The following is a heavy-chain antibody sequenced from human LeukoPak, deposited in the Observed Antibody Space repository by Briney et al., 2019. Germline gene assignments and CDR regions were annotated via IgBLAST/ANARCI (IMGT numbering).Heavy chain of an antibody. CDR1: GFTFSTYG. CDR3: AKYFYGWGTYLNFFDY. CDR2: ISYDANDK. V-gene: IGHV3-30*18. Sequence: PGGSLRLSCAASGFTFSTYGMHWVRQAPGKGLEWVAIISYDANDKYYADSVKGRFTISRDNSSKMLYLKTYDLRAQNRAVDDWAKYFYGWGTYLNFFDYWGQGTLVTVSS. D-gene: IGHD3-10*01. J-gene: IGHJ4*02.